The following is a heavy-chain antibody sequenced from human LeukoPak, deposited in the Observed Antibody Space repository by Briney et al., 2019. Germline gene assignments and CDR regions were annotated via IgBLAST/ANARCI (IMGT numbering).Heavy chain of an antibody. CDR2: IIPIFGTA. CDR3: AQSGYGDAFDI. V-gene: IGHV1-69*05. Sequence: SVKVSCKASGGTFSSYAISWVRQAPGQRLEWMGRIIPIFGTANYAQKFQGRVTITTDESTSTAYMELSSLRSEDTAVYYCAQSGYGDAFDIWGQGTMVTVSS. CDR1: GGTFSSYA. D-gene: IGHD2-15*01. J-gene: IGHJ3*02.